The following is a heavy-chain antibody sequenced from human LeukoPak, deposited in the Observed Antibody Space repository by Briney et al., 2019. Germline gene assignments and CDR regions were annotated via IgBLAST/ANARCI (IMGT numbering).Heavy chain of an antibody. CDR2: ISGSGYST. V-gene: IGHV3-23*01. CDR3: AKAQELGNYEFFLFDY. D-gene: IGHD7-27*01. J-gene: IGHJ4*02. Sequence: GRSLRLSCAASGFTFSNYAMNWVRQASGKGLDWVSGISGSGYSTYYADSAKGRFTISRDNSKSTLYLQMDSLRAEDTAVYYCAKAQELGNYEFFLFDYWGQGTLVTVSS. CDR1: GFTFSNYA.